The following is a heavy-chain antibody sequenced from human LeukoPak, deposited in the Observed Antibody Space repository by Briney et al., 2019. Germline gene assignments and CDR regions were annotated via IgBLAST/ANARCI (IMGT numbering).Heavy chain of an antibody. CDR2: LSFSGLTT. J-gene: IGHJ4*02. Sequence: GGSLRLSCEASGFTFINYAMNWVRQAPGKGLEWVSALSFSGLTTYYADSVRGRFTISRDNSKSTLYLQMNSLRAEDTALYYCARPTSGWYAGGFDYWGQGILVTVSS. V-gene: IGHV3-23*01. CDR3: ARPTSGWYAGGFDY. CDR1: GFTFINYA. D-gene: IGHD6-19*01.